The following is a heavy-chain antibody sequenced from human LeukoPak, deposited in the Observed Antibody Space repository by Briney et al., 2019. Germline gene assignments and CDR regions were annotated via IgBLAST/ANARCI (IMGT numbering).Heavy chain of an antibody. CDR1: GFTFSDYY. D-gene: IGHD2-2*02. V-gene: IGHV3-11*01. Sequence: GGSLRFSCAASGFTFSDYYMSWIRQAPGKGLEWVSYISSSGSTIYYADSVKGRFTISRDNAKNSLYLQMNSLRAEDTAVYYCARDGYCSSTSCYKPIDYWGQGTLVTVSS. J-gene: IGHJ4*02. CDR2: ISSSGSTI. CDR3: ARDGYCSSTSCYKPIDY.